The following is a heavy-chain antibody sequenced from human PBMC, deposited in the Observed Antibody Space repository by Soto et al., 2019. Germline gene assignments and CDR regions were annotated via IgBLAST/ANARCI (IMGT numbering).Heavy chain of an antibody. CDR1: GFTFSSYA. J-gene: IGHJ4*02. Sequence: EVQLVESGGGLVQPGGSLRLSCAASGFTFSSYAMHWVRQAPGKGLEYVSAISSNGGSTYYANSVKGRFTISRDNSKNTLYLQMGSLRAEDMAVYYCARDGVEGRWPHGTDFDYWGQGTLVTVSS. V-gene: IGHV3-64*01. CDR2: ISSNGGST. D-gene: IGHD2-15*01. CDR3: ARDGVEGRWPHGTDFDY.